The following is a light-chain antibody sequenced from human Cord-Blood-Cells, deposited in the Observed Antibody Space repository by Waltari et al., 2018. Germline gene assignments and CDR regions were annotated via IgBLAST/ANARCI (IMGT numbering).Light chain of an antibody. J-gene: IGLJ1*01. CDR3: SSYTSSSTYV. Sequence: QSALPQPASVSGSPGQSITISCTGSTRDVGGYNYVPWYQQHPGKAPKLMIYEVSNRPSGVSNRFSGSKSGNTASLTISGLQAEDEADYYCSSYTSSSTYVFGTGTKVTVL. V-gene: IGLV2-14*01. CDR2: EVS. CDR1: TRDVGGYNY.